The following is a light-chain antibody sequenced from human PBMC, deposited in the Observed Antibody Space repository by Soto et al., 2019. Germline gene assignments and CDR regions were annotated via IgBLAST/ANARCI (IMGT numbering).Light chain of an antibody. CDR1: QSVSSSY. Sequence: EIVLTQSPGTLSLSPGERATLSCRASQSVSSSYLAWYQQKPGQAPRLLIHGASSRATGIPDRFSGSGSGTDFTLTISRLEPEDFAVNYCQQYGSSPELTFGGGTKVDIK. CDR2: GAS. J-gene: IGKJ4*01. CDR3: QQYGSSPELT. V-gene: IGKV3-20*01.